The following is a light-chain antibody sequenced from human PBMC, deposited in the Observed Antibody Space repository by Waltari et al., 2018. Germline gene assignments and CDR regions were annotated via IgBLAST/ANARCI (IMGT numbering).Light chain of an antibody. V-gene: IGLV2-23*02. CDR3: FSYAGSNSFA. J-gene: IGLJ2*01. CDR2: DVS. CDR1: SNDIGSYNF. Sequence: QSALTQPASVSGSPGQSITVSCIGTSNDIGSYNFVSWFQQHPGRPPKLMIYDVSERPLGVSNRFSGSKSGNTASLTISGLQAEDEADYYCFSYAGSNSFAFGGGTRVTVL.